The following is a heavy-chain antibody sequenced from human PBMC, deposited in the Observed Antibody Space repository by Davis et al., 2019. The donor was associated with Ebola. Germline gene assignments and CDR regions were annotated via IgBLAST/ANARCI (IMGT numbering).Heavy chain of an antibody. D-gene: IGHD3-22*01. CDR2: INPSGGST. V-gene: IGHV1-46*01. CDR3: ARGFDSSGYFDAFDI. Sequence: ASVKVSCKASGYTFTSYGISWVRQAPGQGLEWMGIINPSGGSTSYAQKFQGRVTMTRNTSMSTAYMELSSLRSEDTAMYYCARGFDSSGYFDAFDIWGQGTMVTVSS. CDR1: GYTFTSYG. J-gene: IGHJ3*02.